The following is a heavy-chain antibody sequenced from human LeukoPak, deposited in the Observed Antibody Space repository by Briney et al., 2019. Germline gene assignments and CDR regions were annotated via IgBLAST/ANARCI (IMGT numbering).Heavy chain of an antibody. Sequence: ASVKVSCKTSGYTFTTYDINWVRQATGQGLEWMGWMNPNSGNTVYTQKFQGRVTMTRNTSISKAYMELSSLRSEDTAVYYCARGRGSGHKENWFDPWGQGTLVTVSS. V-gene: IGHV1-8*01. CDR2: MNPNSGNT. D-gene: IGHD6-19*01. CDR1: GYTFTTYD. J-gene: IGHJ5*02. CDR3: ARGRGSGHKENWFDP.